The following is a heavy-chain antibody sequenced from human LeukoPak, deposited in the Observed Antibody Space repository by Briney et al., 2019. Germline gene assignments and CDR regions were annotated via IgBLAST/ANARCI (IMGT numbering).Heavy chain of an antibody. D-gene: IGHD6-13*01. CDR1: GFTFSSYW. CDR2: IKQDGSEK. CDR3: ARGLDSSSWRFDY. Sequence: GGSLGLSCAASGFTFSSYWMSWVRQAPGKGLEWVANIKQDGSEKYYVDSVRGRFTISRDNAKNSLYLQMNSLRAEDTAVYYCARGLDSSSWRFDYWGQGTLVTVSS. V-gene: IGHV3-7*01. J-gene: IGHJ4*02.